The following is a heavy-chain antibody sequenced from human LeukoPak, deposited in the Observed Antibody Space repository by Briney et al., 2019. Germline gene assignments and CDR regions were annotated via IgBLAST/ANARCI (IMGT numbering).Heavy chain of an antibody. CDR1: GFTFSSYA. CDR3: AKDIAQGYTFGSIEQDY. CDR2: ISGSGNSA. D-gene: IGHD5-18*01. V-gene: IGHV3-23*01. Sequence: GGSLRLSCAASGFTFSSYAMSWVRQAPGKGLEWVSAISGSGNSAYYADSVKGRFTISRDNSKNTLYLQMNSLRAEDTAVYYCAKDIAQGYTFGSIEQDYWGQGTLVTVSS. J-gene: IGHJ4*02.